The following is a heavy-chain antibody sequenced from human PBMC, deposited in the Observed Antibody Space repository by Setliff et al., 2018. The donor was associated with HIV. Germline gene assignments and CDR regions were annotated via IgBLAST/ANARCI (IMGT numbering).Heavy chain of an antibody. CDR3: ATRAYDSRGYLRSRVSGAAFDI. D-gene: IGHD3-22*01. CDR2: FDPQYDKT. J-gene: IGHJ3*02. Sequence: ASVKVSCKVSGYTLTELSIHWVRQAPGKGLEWMGGFDPQYDKTFYAQKFQGRVTMSEDTSTDTAYMERSSRRSEDTAVYYCATRAYDSRGYLRSRVSGAAFDIWGQGTMVTVSS. V-gene: IGHV1-24*01. CDR1: GYTLTELS.